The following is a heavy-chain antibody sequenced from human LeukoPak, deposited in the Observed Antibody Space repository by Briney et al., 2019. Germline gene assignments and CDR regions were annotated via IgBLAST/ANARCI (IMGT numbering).Heavy chain of an antibody. V-gene: IGHV3-53*01. CDR3: ARGVEPLAANTLAY. CDR2: LYSDGNT. D-gene: IGHD1-14*01. Sequence: GGSLRLSCAASGFTVITNVMTWVRQAPGKGLEWVSVLYSDGNTKYADSVQGRFTISRDNSKNTLYLEMNSLSPDDTAVYYCARGVEPLAANTLAYWGQGTLVTASS. CDR1: GFTVITNV. J-gene: IGHJ4*02.